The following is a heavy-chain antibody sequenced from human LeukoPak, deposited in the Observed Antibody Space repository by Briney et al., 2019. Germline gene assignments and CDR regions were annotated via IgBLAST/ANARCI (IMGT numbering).Heavy chain of an antibody. V-gene: IGHV1-8*01. Sequence: ASVKVSCKASGYTFTSYDINWVRQATGQGREWMGWMNPNSGNTGYAQKFQGRVTMTRNNSISTAYMELSSLRSEDTAVYYCARPGIAAAGGDYWGQGTLVTVSS. CDR1: GYTFTSYD. J-gene: IGHJ4*02. CDR2: MNPNSGNT. CDR3: ARPGIAAAGGDY. D-gene: IGHD6-13*01.